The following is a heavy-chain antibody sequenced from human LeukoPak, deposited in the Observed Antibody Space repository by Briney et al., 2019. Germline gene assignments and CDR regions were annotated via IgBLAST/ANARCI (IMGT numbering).Heavy chain of an antibody. CDR1: GFTFSSYG. D-gene: IGHD3-16*02. Sequence: GGSLRLSCAASGFTFSSYGMHWVRQAPGKGLEWVVVISYDGSNKYYADSVKGRFTISRDNSKNTLYLQMNSLRAEATAVYYCAKEGYDYVWGSYRYLYYFDYWGQGTLVTVSS. CDR2: ISYDGSNK. CDR3: AKEGYDYVWGSYRYLYYFDY. V-gene: IGHV3-30*18. J-gene: IGHJ4*02.